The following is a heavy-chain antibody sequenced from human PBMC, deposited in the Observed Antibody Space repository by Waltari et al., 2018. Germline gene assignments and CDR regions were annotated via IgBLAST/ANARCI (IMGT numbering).Heavy chain of an antibody. CDR3: AREGYYYGMDV. CDR2: ISYDGSNK. Sequence: QVQLVESGGGVVQPGRSLRLSCAASGFTFRSYAMHWVRQAPGKGLEWVAGISYDGSNKYYADAVKGRFTISRDKSKNTLYLQMNSLRAEDTAVYYCAREGYYYGMDVWGQGTTVTVSS. CDR1: GFTFRSYA. J-gene: IGHJ6*02. V-gene: IGHV3-30-3*01.